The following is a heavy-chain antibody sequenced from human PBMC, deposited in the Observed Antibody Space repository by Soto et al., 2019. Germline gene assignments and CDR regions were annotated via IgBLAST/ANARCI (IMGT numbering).Heavy chain of an antibody. V-gene: IGHV1-18*01. Sequence: QVQLVQSGAEVKKPGASVKVSCKASGYTFTSYGISWVRQAPGQGLEWMGWISAYNGNTNYAQKLQGRVTMTTDTSTSTAYMELRSLRYDDTAVYYCARSPYYDSSGSPSGWFDPWGQGTLVTVSS. CDR2: ISAYNGNT. J-gene: IGHJ5*02. D-gene: IGHD3-22*01. CDR3: ARSPYYDSSGSPSGWFDP. CDR1: GYTFTSYG.